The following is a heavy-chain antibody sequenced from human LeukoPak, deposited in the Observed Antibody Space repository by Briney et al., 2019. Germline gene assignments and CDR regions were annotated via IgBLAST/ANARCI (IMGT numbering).Heavy chain of an antibody. CDR3: AREFWSGSYSDK. CDR2: IYYSGST. J-gene: IGHJ4*02. D-gene: IGHD3-3*01. Sequence: SETLSLTCTVSGGSISSGGYYWTWIRQPPGKGLEWIGYIYYSGSTFYNPSLKSRVTISVDTSKNEFSLKLSSVTAADTAVYYCAREFWSGSYSDKWGQGTLVTVSS. V-gene: IGHV4-30-4*01. CDR1: GGSISSGGYY.